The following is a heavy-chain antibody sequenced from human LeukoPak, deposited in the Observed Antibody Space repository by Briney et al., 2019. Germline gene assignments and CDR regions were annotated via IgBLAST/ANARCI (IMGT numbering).Heavy chain of an antibody. J-gene: IGHJ5*02. CDR1: GGSISSNSYS. CDR3: ARVYSSGWYHWFDP. Sequence: SGTLSLTCAVSGGSISSNSYSWGWIRQPPGKGLEWIGTFYYSGSTYYSPSLNSRFAISADTSKNQFSLKVSSVTAADTAIYYCARVYSSGWYHWFDPWGQGTVVTVSS. D-gene: IGHD6-19*01. CDR2: FYYSGST. V-gene: IGHV4-39*07.